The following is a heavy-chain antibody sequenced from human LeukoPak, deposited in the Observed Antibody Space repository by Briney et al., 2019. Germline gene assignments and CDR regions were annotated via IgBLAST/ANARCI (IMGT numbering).Heavy chain of an antibody. V-gene: IGHV3-23*01. Sequence: GGSLRLSCAASRFSFSNYAMSWVRQAPGKGLEWVSAIVDSGDRAYYADSVKGRLTISRDNSKNTLYLQMNSLRAEDTAVYYCAKDSQRVSGWYYFDYWGQGTLVTVSS. J-gene: IGHJ4*02. CDR3: AKDSQRVSGWYYFDY. D-gene: IGHD6-19*01. CDR2: IVDSGDRA. CDR1: RFSFSNYA.